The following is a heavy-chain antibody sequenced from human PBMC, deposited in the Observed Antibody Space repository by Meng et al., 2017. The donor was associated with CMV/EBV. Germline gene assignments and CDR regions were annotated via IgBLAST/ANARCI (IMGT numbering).Heavy chain of an antibody. Sequence: SETLSLTCTASGYSFSSGYYWGWIRQPPGKGLEWIGTIHHSGTTYCNPSLQSRVTISVDTSKNQFSLKLTSVTAADTAVYSCAREPSPQVHVYSGDYWGHGTLVTVSS. CDR2: IHHSGTT. CDR1: GYSFSSGYY. J-gene: IGHJ4*01. D-gene: IGHD3-10*02. V-gene: IGHV4-38-2*02. CDR3: AREPSPQVHVYSGDY.